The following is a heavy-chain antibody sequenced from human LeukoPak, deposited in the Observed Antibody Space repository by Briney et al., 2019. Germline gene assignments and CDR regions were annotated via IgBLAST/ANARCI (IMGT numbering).Heavy chain of an antibody. CDR1: GGSISSYY. D-gene: IGHD3-9*01. J-gene: IGHJ4*02. CDR2: IYSGGST. Sequence: SETLSLTCTVSGGSISSYYWSWIRQSPGTGLEWIGYIYSGGSTNYNPSLESRVTISIDTSKNQFSLKLRSVSAADTAVYYCARLYYDILTGYQPFDYWGQGTLVTVSS. V-gene: IGHV4-59*01. CDR3: ARLYYDILTGYQPFDY.